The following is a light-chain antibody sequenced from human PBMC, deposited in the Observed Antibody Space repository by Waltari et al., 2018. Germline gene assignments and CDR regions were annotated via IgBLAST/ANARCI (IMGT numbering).Light chain of an antibody. Sequence: EIVLTQSPATLSLSPGERATLSCRASQSVSSYLAWYQQKPGQAPRLLIYDASKRATVIPARFSGSGSGTDFILTISSLEPEDFAVYYCQQRSNWPPRVTFGPGTKVDIK. CDR1: QSVSSY. CDR2: DAS. J-gene: IGKJ3*01. CDR3: QQRSNWPPRVT. V-gene: IGKV3-11*01.